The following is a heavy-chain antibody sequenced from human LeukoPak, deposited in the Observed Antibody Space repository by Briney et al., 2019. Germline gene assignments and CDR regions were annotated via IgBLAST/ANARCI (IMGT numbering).Heavy chain of an antibody. CDR3: ARDYGYSSSFDY. Sequence: GGSLRLSCAASGFTFSSSAMNWVRQAPGKGLEWVSYISSGSSTIHYADSVKGRFTISRDNAKNSMYLQMNSLRDEDTAVYCCARDYGYSSSFDYWGQGTLVTVSS. CDR2: ISSGSSTI. V-gene: IGHV3-48*02. D-gene: IGHD6-13*01. J-gene: IGHJ4*02. CDR1: GFTFSSSA.